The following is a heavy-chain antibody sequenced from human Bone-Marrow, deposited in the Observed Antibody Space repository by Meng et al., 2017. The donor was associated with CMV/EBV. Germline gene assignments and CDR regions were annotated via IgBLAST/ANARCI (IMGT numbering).Heavy chain of an antibody. Sequence: GGSLRLSCAASGFTFSSYEMNWVRQAPGKGLEWVSYISNSDNTIYYADSVKGRFTISRDNAKNSLYLQMNSLRAEDTAVYYCAILEAAGPDYWGQGTLVTASS. CDR2: ISNSDNTI. D-gene: IGHD6-13*01. CDR3: AILEAAGPDY. V-gene: IGHV3-48*03. CDR1: GFTFSSYE. J-gene: IGHJ4*02.